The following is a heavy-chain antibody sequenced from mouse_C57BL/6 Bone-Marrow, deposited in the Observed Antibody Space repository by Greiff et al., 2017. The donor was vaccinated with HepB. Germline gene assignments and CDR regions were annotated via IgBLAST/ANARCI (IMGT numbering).Heavy chain of an antibody. CDR3: ARSGGNYPYYAMDY. CDR1: GYTFTSYW. V-gene: IGHV1-55*01. CDR2: IYPGSGST. J-gene: IGHJ4*01. D-gene: IGHD2-1*01. Sequence: QVQLQQPGAELVKPGASVKMSCKASGYTFTSYWITWVKQRPGQGLEWIGDIYPGSGSTNYNEKFKSKATLTVDTSSSTAYMQLSSLTSEDSAVYYCARSGGNYPYYAMDYWGQGTSVTVSS.